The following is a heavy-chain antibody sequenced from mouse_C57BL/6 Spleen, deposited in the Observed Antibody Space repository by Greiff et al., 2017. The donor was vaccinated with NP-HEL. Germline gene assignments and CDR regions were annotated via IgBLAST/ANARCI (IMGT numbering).Heavy chain of an antibody. V-gene: IGHV7-3*01. CDR3: ARLYGTWYFDV. J-gene: IGHJ1*03. Sequence: EVQVVESGGGLVQPGGSLSLSCAASGFTFTDYYMSWVRQPPGKALEWLGFIRNKANGYTTEYSASVKGRFTISRDNSQSILYLQMNALRAEDSATYYCARLYGTWYFDVWGTGTTVTVSS. CDR1: GFTFTDYY. CDR2: IRNKANGYTT. D-gene: IGHD1-1*01.